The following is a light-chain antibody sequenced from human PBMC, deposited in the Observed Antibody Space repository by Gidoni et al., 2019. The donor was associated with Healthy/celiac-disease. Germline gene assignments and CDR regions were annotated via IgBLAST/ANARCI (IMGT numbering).Light chain of an antibody. CDR1: SPNVGADYD. Sequence: SVLTQPPSVSGAPGQRVTISCTGSSPNVGADYDVHWYQQHPGTAPKLLIYDDSKRPSGVPDRFSGSKSGTTASLAITGLQAEDEADYYCRSYDSSLSGSVFGGGTKLTVL. CDR3: RSYDSSLSGSV. CDR2: DDS. V-gene: IGLV1-40*01. J-gene: IGLJ2*01.